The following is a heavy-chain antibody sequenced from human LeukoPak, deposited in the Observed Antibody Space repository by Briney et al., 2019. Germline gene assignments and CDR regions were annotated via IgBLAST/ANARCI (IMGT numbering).Heavy chain of an antibody. Sequence: PSETLSLTCAVYGGSFSGYYWSWIRQPPGKGLEWIGEINHSGSTNYNPSLKSRVTISVDTSKNQFSLKLSSVTAADTAVYYCARDVQCGSWFYYFDYWGQGTLVTVFS. J-gene: IGHJ4*02. V-gene: IGHV4-34*01. D-gene: IGHD6-13*01. CDR1: GGSFSGYY. CDR3: ARDVQCGSWFYYFDY. CDR2: INHSGST.